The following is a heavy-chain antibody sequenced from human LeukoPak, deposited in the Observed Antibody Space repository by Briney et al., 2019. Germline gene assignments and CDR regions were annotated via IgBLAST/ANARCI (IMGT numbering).Heavy chain of an antibody. D-gene: IGHD3-10*01. CDR1: GFTFSGSA. J-gene: IGHJ6*04. CDR3: ARSYGSGSYYNPGDV. V-gene: IGHV3-73*01. CDR2: IRRKANSYAT. Sequence: PGGSLRLSCAASGFTFSGSAMHWVRQASGKGLEWVGRIRRKANSYATAYAASVKGRFTISRDDSKNTAYLQMNSLTTEDTAVYYCARSYGSGSYYNPGDVWGKGTTVTVSS.